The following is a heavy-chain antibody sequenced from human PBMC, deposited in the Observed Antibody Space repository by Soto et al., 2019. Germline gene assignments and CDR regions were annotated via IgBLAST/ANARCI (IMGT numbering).Heavy chain of an antibody. CDR1: GFTFSSYA. J-gene: IGHJ4*02. Sequence: EVPLLESGGGLVQPGGSLRLSCAASGFTFSSYAMSWVRQAPGKELEWVSAIRGSGGSTYYADSVKGRFTISSDNSKITLYLQTNSLRAADTAVYYCAKASGWFGEFDYWGQGTLVTVSS. CDR3: AKASGWFGEFDY. CDR2: IRGSGGST. V-gene: IGHV3-23*01. D-gene: IGHD3-10*01.